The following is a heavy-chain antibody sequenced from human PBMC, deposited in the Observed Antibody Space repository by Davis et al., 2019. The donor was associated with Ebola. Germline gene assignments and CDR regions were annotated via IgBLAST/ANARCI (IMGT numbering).Heavy chain of an antibody. CDR2: INHSGST. CDR3: ARGAKQWLATMDV. D-gene: IGHD6-19*01. CDR1: GGSFSGYY. Sequence: SETLSLTCAVYGGSFSGYYWSWIRQPPGKGLEWSGEINHSGSTNYNPSLKSRVTISVDTSTNQFSLKLSSVTAADTAVYYCARGAKQWLATMDVWGQGTTVTVSS. V-gene: IGHV4-34*01. J-gene: IGHJ6*02.